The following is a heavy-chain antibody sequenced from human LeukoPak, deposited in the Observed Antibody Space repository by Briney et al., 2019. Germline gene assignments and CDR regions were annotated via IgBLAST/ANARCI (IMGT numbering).Heavy chain of an antibody. CDR1: RFTFSDQF. V-gene: IGHV3-11*04. CDR3: ATAPTEDGDGSSPGY. Sequence: GGSLRLSCAASRFTFSDQFMSWIRQPPGKGLEYVSYMSSSGSDTYHSDSVKDRFTVSRDTAKNSLFLQMNSLRAEDTAVYYCATAPTEDGDGSSPGYWGQGTLVTVSS. CDR2: MSSSGSDT. J-gene: IGHJ4*02. D-gene: IGHD4-17*01.